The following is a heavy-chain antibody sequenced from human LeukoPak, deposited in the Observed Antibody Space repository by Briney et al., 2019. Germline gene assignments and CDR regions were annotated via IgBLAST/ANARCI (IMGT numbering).Heavy chain of an antibody. D-gene: IGHD3-22*01. J-gene: IGHJ4*02. Sequence: GGSLRLSCAASGFTFSSYWMSWVRQAPGKGLEWVAVISYDGSNKYYADSVKGRFTISRDNSKNTLYLQMNSLRAEDTAVYYCARDKGYYDSSGHLDYWGQGTLVTVSS. CDR1: GFTFSSYW. CDR2: ISYDGSNK. CDR3: ARDKGYYDSSGHLDY. V-gene: IGHV3-30-3*01.